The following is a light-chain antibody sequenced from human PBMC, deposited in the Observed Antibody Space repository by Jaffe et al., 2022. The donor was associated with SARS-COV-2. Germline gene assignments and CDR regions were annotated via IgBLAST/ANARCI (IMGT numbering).Light chain of an antibody. Sequence: DIQMTQSPSTLSASVGDRVTITCRASQSISSWLAWYQQKPGKAPKLLIYKASALESGVPSRFSGSGSGTEFTLIISSLQSDDLATYYCQQYNSFPYTFGQGTKLAIK. CDR3: QQYNSFPYT. J-gene: IGKJ2*01. CDR2: KAS. V-gene: IGKV1-5*03. CDR1: QSISSW.